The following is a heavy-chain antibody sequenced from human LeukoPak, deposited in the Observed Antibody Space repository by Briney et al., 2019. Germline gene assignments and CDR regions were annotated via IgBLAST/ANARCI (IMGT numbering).Heavy chain of an antibody. CDR3: ARGFSYDFWSGYSRIFDY. CDR1: GFTFSSYA. V-gene: IGHV4-34*01. J-gene: IGHJ4*02. Sequence: GSLRLSCAASGFTFSSYAMSWVRQAPGKGLEWIGEINHSGSTNYNPSLKSRVTISVDTSKNQFSLKLSSVTAADTAVYYCARGFSYDFWSGYSRIFDYWGQGTLVTVSS. D-gene: IGHD3-3*01. CDR2: INHSGST.